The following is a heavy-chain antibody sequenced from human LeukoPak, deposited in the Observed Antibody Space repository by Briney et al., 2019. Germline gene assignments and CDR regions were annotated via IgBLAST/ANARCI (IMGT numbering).Heavy chain of an antibody. CDR2: IYHSGST. CDR1: GGSISSSNW. Sequence: SETLSLTCAVSGGSISSSNWWSWVRQPPGKGLEWIGEIYHSGSTNYNPSLKSRVTISVDKSKNQFSLKLRSVTAADTAVYYCARANSRLNWFDPWGQGTLVTVSS. J-gene: IGHJ5*02. CDR3: ARANSRLNWFDP. D-gene: IGHD2/OR15-2a*01. V-gene: IGHV4-4*02.